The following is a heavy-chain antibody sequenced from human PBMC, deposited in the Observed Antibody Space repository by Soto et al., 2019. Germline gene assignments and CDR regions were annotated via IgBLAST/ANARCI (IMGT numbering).Heavy chain of an antibody. D-gene: IGHD3-10*01. J-gene: IGHJ6*03. V-gene: IGHV4-61*08. CDR1: GGSISSGGYY. Sequence: SETLSLTCTVSGGSISSGGYYWSWIRQHPGKGLEWIGYIYYSGSTNYNPSLKSRVTISVDTSKNQFSLKLSSVTAADTAVYYCARRSVVRGAGTFYYYYMDVWGKGTTVTVSS. CDR3: ARRSVVRGAGTFYYYYMDV. CDR2: IYYSGST.